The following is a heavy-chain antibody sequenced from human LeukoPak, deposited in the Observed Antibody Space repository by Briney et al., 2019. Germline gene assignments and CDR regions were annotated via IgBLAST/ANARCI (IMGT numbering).Heavy chain of an antibody. CDR1: GGSISSYY. Sequence: SETLSLTCTVSGGSISSYYWSWIRQPPGKGLEWIGYIYYSGSTNYNPSLKSRVTISVDTSKNQFSLKLSSVTAADTAVYYCARDDRRVWLGESIYYYYGMDVWGQGTTVTVSS. CDR2: IYYSGST. V-gene: IGHV4-59*01. CDR3: ARDDRRVWLGESIYYYYGMDV. D-gene: IGHD3-10*01. J-gene: IGHJ6*02.